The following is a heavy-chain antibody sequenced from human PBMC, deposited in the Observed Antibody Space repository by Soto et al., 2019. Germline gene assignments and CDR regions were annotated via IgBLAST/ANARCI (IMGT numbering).Heavy chain of an antibody. Sequence: HPGGSLRLSCAASGFTFSSYAMHWVRQAPGKGLEWVAVISYDGSNKYYADSVKGRFTISRDNSKNTLYLQMNSLRAEDTAVYYCAREWELQYYYGMDVWGQGTTVTVSS. D-gene: IGHD1-26*01. J-gene: IGHJ6*02. CDR3: AREWELQYYYGMDV. CDR1: GFTFSSYA. V-gene: IGHV3-30-3*01. CDR2: ISYDGSNK.